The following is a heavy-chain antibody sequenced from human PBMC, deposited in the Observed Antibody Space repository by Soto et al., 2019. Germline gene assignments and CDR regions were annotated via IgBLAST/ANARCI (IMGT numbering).Heavy chain of an antibody. V-gene: IGHV3-23*01. D-gene: IGHD6-13*01. CDR3: ASWVSAHFDS. CDR2: ISSNGENT. J-gene: IGHJ4*02. CDR1: GFTSAYHA. Sequence: AGSLTLSCAASGFTSAYHAMNWVRQAPGKGLEWVSTISSNGENTHYADSVKGRFIISSDNSSNTVDLQMNSLRVEDTAVYYRASWVSAHFDSWGQGTLVTVSS.